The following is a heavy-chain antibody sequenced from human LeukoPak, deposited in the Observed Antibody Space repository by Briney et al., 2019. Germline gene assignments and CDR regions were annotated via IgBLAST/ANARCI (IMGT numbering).Heavy chain of an antibody. V-gene: IGHV3-23*01. CDR2: ISGSGGST. Sequence: GGSLRVSCAASGFTFSSYAMSWVRQAPGKGLEWVSAISGSGGSTYYADSVKGRFTISRDNSKNTLYLQMNSLRAEDTAVYYCAKDPTITTTPDYFDYWGQGTLVTVSS. CDR3: AKDPTITTTPDYFDY. D-gene: IGHD3-22*01. CDR1: GFTFSSYA. J-gene: IGHJ4*02.